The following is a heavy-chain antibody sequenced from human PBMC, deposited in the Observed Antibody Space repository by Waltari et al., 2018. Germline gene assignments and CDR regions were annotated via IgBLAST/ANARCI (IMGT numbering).Heavy chain of an antibody. V-gene: IGHV1-8*03. CDR2: MNPNSGNT. Sequence: QVQLVQSGAEVKKPGASVKVSCKASGYTFTSYDINWVRQATGHGLEWMGWMNPNSGNTGYAQKFQGRVTITRNTSISTAYMELSSLRSEDTAVYYCARGRGVVVAATLAHNWFDPWGQGTLVTVSS. CDR1: GYTFTSYD. D-gene: IGHD2-15*01. J-gene: IGHJ5*02. CDR3: ARGRGVVVAATLAHNWFDP.